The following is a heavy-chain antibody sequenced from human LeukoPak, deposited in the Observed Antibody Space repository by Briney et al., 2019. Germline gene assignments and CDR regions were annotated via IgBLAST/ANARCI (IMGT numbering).Heavy chain of an antibody. V-gene: IGHV3-23*01. CDR1: GFTFSSYA. D-gene: IGHD5-12*01. Sequence: GGSLRLSCAASGFTFSSYAMSWVRQAPGRGLEWVSAISGSAGSTYYADSVKGRFTISRDNSKNTLYLQMNSLRAEDTAVYYCAKSGYGFRTPMDVWGKGTTVTVSS. CDR2: ISGSAGST. J-gene: IGHJ6*04. CDR3: AKSGYGFRTPMDV.